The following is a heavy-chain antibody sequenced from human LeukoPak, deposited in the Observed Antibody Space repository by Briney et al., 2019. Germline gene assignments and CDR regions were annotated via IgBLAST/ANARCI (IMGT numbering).Heavy chain of an antibody. CDR2: IIPILGIA. CDR1: VGTFSSYT. D-gene: IGHD4-17*01. CDR3: ARDVHGDYGSGWFDP. Sequence: ASVKVSCKASVGTFSSYTISWVRQAPGQGREWMGRIIPILGIANYAQKFQGRVTITADKSTSTAYMELSSLRSEDTAVYYCARDVHGDYGSGWFDPWGQGTLVSVSS. V-gene: IGHV1-69*04. J-gene: IGHJ5*02.